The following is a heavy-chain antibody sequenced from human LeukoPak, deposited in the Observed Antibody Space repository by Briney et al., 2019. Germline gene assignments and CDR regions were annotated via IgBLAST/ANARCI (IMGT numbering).Heavy chain of an antibody. D-gene: IGHD3-3*01. CDR3: AKDGTYYDFWSGYFATREQYYFDY. CDR2: ISYDGSNK. Sequence: GESLRLSCAASGFTFSSYGMHWVRQAPGKGLEWVAVISYDGSNKYYADSVKGRFTISRDNSKNTLYLQMNSLRAEDTAVYYCAKDGTYYDFWSGYFATREQYYFDYWGQGTLVTVSS. J-gene: IGHJ4*02. V-gene: IGHV3-30*18. CDR1: GFTFSSYG.